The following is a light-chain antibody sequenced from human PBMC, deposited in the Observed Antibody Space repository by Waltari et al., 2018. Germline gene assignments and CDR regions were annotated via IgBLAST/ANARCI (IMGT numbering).Light chain of an antibody. CDR3: CSYAGSYTWV. Sequence: QSALTQPASVSGSPGQSITISCTGASSDIGSYNLVSWYQQHPGKAPKLMVYDVFYRPSGVSNRFSASKAGNPASRTIAGLQAEDEAEYYCCSYAGSYTWVFGGGTKLTVL. CDR2: DVF. CDR1: SSDIGSYNL. V-gene: IGLV2-23*02. J-gene: IGLJ3*02.